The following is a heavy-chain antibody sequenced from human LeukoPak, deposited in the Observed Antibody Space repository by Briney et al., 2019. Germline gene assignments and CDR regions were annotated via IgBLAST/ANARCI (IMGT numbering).Heavy chain of an antibody. CDR1: GFTFSSYW. Sequence: QPGGSLRLSCAASGFTFSSYWMSWVRQAPGKGLEWVANIKQDGSEKYYVDSVKGRFTISRDNAKNSLYLQMNSLRAEDTAVYYCARVATELYYYYYYMDVWGKGTTVTVSS. D-gene: IGHD5-24*01. CDR2: IKQDGSEK. J-gene: IGHJ6*03. V-gene: IGHV3-7*01. CDR3: ARVATELYYYYYYMDV.